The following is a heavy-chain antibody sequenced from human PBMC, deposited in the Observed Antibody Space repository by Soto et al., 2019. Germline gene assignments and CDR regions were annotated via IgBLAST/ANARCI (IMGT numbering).Heavy chain of an antibody. D-gene: IGHD3-3*01. Sequence: PGGSLRLSCAASGFTFSSYSMNWVRQAPGKGLEWVSSISSSSSYIYYADSVKGRFTISRDNAKNSLYLQMNSLRAEDTAVYYCARDGDRHDFWSGYPLGVWGQGTTVTVSS. J-gene: IGHJ6*02. V-gene: IGHV3-21*01. CDR2: ISSSSSYI. CDR3: ARDGDRHDFWSGYPLGV. CDR1: GFTFSSYS.